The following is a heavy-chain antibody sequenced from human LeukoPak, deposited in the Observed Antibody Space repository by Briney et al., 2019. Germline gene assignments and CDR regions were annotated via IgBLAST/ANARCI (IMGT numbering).Heavy chain of an antibody. CDR2: INHSGST. CDR3: ARRMGYSGYTFDY. V-gene: IGHV4-4*02. D-gene: IGHD5-12*01. CDR1: GGSISSSNW. J-gene: IGHJ4*02. Sequence: SETLSLTCAVSGGSISSSNWWSWIRQPPGKGLEWIGEINHSGSTNYNPSLKSRVTISVDTSKNQFSLKLSSVTAADTAVYYCARRMGYSGYTFDYWGQGTLVTVSS.